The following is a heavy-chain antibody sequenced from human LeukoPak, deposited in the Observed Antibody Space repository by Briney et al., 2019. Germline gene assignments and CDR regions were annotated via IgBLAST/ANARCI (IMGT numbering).Heavy chain of an antibody. CDR2: INAGNGNT. J-gene: IGHJ3*02. Sequence: ASVKVSCKASVYTFTSYAMHWVRQARGQRLEWMGWINAGNGNTKYSQKFQGRVTITTDTSASTAYMELSSLRSEDTAVYSCARVYYCSGGSCYLGAFDIWGQGTMVTVSS. CDR3: ARVYYCSGGSCYLGAFDI. CDR1: VYTFTSYA. D-gene: IGHD2-15*01. V-gene: IGHV1-3*01.